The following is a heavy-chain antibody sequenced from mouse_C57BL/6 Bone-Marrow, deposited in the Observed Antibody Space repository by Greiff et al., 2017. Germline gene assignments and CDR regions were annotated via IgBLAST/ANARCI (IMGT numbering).Heavy chain of an antibody. CDR1: GFSLTSYG. J-gene: IGHJ1*03. CDR2: IWSGGST. CDR3: ASYDYDEWYFDV. V-gene: IGHV2-2*01. D-gene: IGHD2-4*01. Sequence: QVTLKESGPGLVQPSQSLSITCTVSGFSLTSYGVHWVRQSPGKGLEWLGVIWSGGSTDYSAAFISRLSISKDNSKSQVFFKMNSLQADDTAIYYCASYDYDEWYFDVWGTGTTVTVSS.